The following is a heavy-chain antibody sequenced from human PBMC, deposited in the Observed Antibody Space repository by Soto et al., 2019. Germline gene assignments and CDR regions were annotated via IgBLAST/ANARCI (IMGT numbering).Heavy chain of an antibody. CDR3: AKGYDMSSSWYGPPYYYYGMDV. Sequence: QAGGSLRLSCAASGFTFSSYAMSWVRQAPGKGLEWVSAISGSGGSTYYADSVKGRFTISRDNSKNTLYLQMNSLRAEDTAVYYCAKGYDMSSSWYGPPYYYYGMDVWGQGTTVTVSS. CDR1: GFTFSSYA. D-gene: IGHD6-13*01. J-gene: IGHJ6*02. V-gene: IGHV3-23*01. CDR2: ISGSGGST.